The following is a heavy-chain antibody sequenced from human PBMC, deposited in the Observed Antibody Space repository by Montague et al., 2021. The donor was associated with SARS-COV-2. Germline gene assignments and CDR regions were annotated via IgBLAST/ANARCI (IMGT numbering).Heavy chain of an antibody. V-gene: IGHV4-4*07. Sequence: SETLSLACTVSGGSTNNYYWSWIRQPAGKGLEWIGRIHASGISTYNPSLETRVTMSVDTSKNQFSLKLSSVTAADTAVYYCARGRFYYDSGEMGSWGQRTLVTVSS. CDR2: IHASGIS. J-gene: IGHJ5*02. D-gene: IGHD3-22*01. CDR1: GGSTNNYY. CDR3: ARGRFYYDSGEMGS.